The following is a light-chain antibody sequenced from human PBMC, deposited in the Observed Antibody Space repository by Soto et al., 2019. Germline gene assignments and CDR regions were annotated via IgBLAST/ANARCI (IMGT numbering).Light chain of an antibody. CDR2: GAS. CDR1: QSVNSSY. CDR3: QQYGSSLPWT. Sequence: EIVWTQSPGTLSLSPGERATLSSRASQSVNSSYLAWYQQKPGQDPRLLRYGASSRATGIPDRFSGSGSGTDFTLTISRLEPEDFAVYYCQQYGSSLPWTFGQGTKVEIK. J-gene: IGKJ1*01. V-gene: IGKV3-20*01.